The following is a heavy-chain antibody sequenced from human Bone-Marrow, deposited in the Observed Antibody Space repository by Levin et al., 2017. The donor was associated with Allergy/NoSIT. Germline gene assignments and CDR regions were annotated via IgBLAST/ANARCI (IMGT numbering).Heavy chain of an antibody. V-gene: IGHV1-69*13. CDR3: ARGRITIFGLERKYGGFDY. CDR1: GDTFSSHG. J-gene: IGHJ4*02. Sequence: SVKVSCKASGDTFSSHGISWVRQAPGQGLEWMGGIIPLFGTTNYAQKFQGRVTITADGSTSTANMELSSLRSEDTAVYYCARGRITIFGLERKYGGFDYWGQGTLVTVSS. D-gene: IGHD3-3*01. CDR2: IIPLFGTT.